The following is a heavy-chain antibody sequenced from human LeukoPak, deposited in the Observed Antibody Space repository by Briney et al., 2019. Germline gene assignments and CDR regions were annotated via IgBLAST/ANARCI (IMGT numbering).Heavy chain of an antibody. CDR2: IKQDGSEK. Sequence: GGSLRLSCAASGFTFSSYWMSWVRQAPGKGLEWVANIKQDGSEKYYVDSVKGRFTISRDNAKNSLYLQMNRLRAEDTAVYYCARVHCSSTSCYPYYFDYWGQGTLVTVSS. V-gene: IGHV3-7*01. CDR1: GFTFSSYW. D-gene: IGHD2-2*01. J-gene: IGHJ4*02. CDR3: ARVHCSSTSCYPYYFDY.